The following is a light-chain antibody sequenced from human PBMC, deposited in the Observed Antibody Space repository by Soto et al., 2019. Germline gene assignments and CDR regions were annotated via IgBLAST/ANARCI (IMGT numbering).Light chain of an antibody. J-gene: IGLJ2*01. V-gene: IGLV2-23*01. Sequence: QSALTQPASVSGSPGQSITISCTGTSSDVGSYDLVSWYQQHPGKAPKLMIYEGTKRPSGVSIRFSGSKSGNTASLTISGLQAEDEADYYCCSYAGRTSVFGGGTKLTVL. CDR3: CSYAGRTSV. CDR1: SSDVGSYDL. CDR2: EGT.